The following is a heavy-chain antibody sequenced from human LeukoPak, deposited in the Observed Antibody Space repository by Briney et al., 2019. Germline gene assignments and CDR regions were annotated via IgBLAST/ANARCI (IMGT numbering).Heavy chain of an antibody. CDR1: GGSFSGYY. D-gene: IGHD6-13*01. J-gene: IGHJ6*03. Sequence: PSETLSLTCAVYGGSFSGYYWSWIRQPPGKGLEWIGEINHSGSTNYNPSLKSRVTISVDTSKNQFSLKLSSVTAADTAVYYCARDSPQIAAAGTYYYYMDVWGKGTTVTISS. CDR3: ARDSPQIAAAGTYYYYMDV. CDR2: INHSGST. V-gene: IGHV4-34*01.